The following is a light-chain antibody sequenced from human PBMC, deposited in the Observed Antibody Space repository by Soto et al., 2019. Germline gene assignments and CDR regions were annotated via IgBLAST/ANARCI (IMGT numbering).Light chain of an antibody. V-gene: IGKV3-11*01. J-gene: IGKJ1*01. CDR1: QSVGSY. CDR2: DTS. Sequence: EIVLTPSPGTLSLSPGERATLYCRASQSVGSYLAWFQQTPGQAPRLLIYDTSNRATGIPARFSGSGSGTDFTLTISSLETEDFAVYYCQQRSDWPPTFGQGTKGDIK. CDR3: QQRSDWPPT.